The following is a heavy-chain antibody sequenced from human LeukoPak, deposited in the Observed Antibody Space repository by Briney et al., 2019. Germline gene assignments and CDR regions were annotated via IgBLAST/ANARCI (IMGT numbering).Heavy chain of an antibody. V-gene: IGHV4-39*07. CDR1: GGSISSSSYY. CDR3: ARGEAAAAADWYFDL. CDR2: IYYSGST. D-gene: IGHD6-13*01. J-gene: IGHJ2*01. Sequence: SETLSLTCTVSGGSISSSSYYWGWIRQPPGKGLEWIGSIYYSGSTYYNPSLKSRVTIAVDTSKNQFSLKLSSVTAADTAVYYCARGEAAAAADWYFDLWGRGTLVTVSS.